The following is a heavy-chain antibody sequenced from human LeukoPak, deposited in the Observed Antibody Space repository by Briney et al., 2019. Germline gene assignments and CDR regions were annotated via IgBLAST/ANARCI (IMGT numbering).Heavy chain of an antibody. Sequence: ETLSLTCTVSGGSISSYYWSWIRQPPGKGLEWVANINKDGSEKYYLDSVKGRFTISRDNAKNSLYLQMNSLRAEDTAVYFCARDQRASPSPADYWGQGTLVTVSS. V-gene: IGHV3-7*01. CDR3: ARDQRASPSPADY. J-gene: IGHJ4*02. CDR1: GGSISSYY. CDR2: INKDGSEK.